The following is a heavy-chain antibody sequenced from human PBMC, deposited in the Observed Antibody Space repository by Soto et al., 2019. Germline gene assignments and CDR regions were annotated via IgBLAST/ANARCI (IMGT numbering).Heavy chain of an antibody. CDR3: ARFDAVTTLPYFDY. D-gene: IGHD4-4*01. CDR1: GGSVSSGSYY. CDR2: IYYSGST. V-gene: IGHV4-61*01. Sequence: PSETLSLTCTVSGGSVSSGSYYWSWIRQPPGKGLEWIGYIYYSGSTNYNPSLKSRVTISVDTSKNQFSLKLSSVTAADTAVYYCARFDAVTTLPYFDYWGQGTLVTVSS. J-gene: IGHJ4*02.